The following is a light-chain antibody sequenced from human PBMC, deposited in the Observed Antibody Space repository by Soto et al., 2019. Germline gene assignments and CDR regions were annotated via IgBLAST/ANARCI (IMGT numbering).Light chain of an antibody. V-gene: IGKV3-20*01. CDR3: QQYATSPLT. Sequence: EIVLTQSPATLSLSPGERATLSCRASQSIGLAIAWYQQKPGQAPRLLIYGALSRATGIPDRFSGSGSGTDFTLTISRLEPEDFALYYCQQYATSPLTFGGGTKVDI. CDR2: GAL. CDR1: QSIGLA. J-gene: IGKJ4*01.